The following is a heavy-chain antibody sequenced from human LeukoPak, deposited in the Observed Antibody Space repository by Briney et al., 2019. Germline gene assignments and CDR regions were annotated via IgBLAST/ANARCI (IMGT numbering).Heavy chain of an antibody. D-gene: IGHD6-19*01. CDR1: VFTFSDYY. CDR2: ISTSSSYT. V-gene: IGHV3-11*05. CDR3: ARDLGSGWYGAVDY. J-gene: IGHJ4*02. Sequence: PELSLRLSCGASVFTFSDYYMSWISQSPGNGLECVSYISTSSSYTNYADSVKGRFTISRDNAKNSLYLQKNSLRAEDTAVYYCARDLGSGWYGAVDYWGQGTLVTVSS.